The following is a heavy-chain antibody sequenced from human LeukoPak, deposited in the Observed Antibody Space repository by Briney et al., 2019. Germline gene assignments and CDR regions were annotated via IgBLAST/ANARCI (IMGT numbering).Heavy chain of an antibody. D-gene: IGHD1-26*01. CDR1: GFTFSSYG. Sequence: PGGSLRLSCAASGFTFSSYGKHWVRQAPGKGLEWVAVISYDGSNKYYADSVKGRFTISRDNSKNTLYLQMNSLRAEDTAVYYCAKVEGGNYAYFDYWGQGTLVTVSS. CDR2: ISYDGSNK. J-gene: IGHJ4*02. CDR3: AKVEGGNYAYFDY. V-gene: IGHV3-30*18.